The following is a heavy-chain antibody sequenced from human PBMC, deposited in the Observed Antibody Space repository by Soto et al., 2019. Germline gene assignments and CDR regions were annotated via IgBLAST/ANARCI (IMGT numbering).Heavy chain of an antibody. V-gene: IGHV1-18*01. J-gene: IGHJ4*02. CDR3: ARDVACDH. Sequence: QVQLVESGGGVVQPGRSLRLSCAASGFTFSSYAMHWVRQAPGKGLEWVGWISAYNGNTNYAQKLQGRVTMTTDTSTSTAYMELRSLRSDDTAVYYCARDVACDHWGQGTLVTVSS. CDR1: GFTFSSYA. CDR2: ISAYNGNT.